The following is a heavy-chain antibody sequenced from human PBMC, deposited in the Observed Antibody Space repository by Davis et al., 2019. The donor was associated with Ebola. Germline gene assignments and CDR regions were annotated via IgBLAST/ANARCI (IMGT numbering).Heavy chain of an antibody. J-gene: IGHJ4*02. CDR1: GYTFTSYG. CDR3: SKQGFSGYNYFDS. V-gene: IGHV1-69*04. CDR2: IIPILGIA. Sequence: AASVKVSCKASGYTFTSYGISWVRQAPGQGLEWMGRIIPILGIADYAQKFQGRVTITADKSTVTAFLKLISLRSEDTAVYYCSKQGFSGYNYFDSWGQGTLVTVSS. D-gene: IGHD5-12*01.